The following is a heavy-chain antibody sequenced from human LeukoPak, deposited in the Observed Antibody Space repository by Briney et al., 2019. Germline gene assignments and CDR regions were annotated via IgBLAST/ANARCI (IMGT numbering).Heavy chain of an antibody. J-gene: IGHJ4*02. Sequence: PGRSLRLSCAASGFTFSNYGMHWVRQAPGRGLEWVAVIWYDGSKRYYADSVMGRFTISRGNSKNTLYLEISSLRDEDTGVYYCSATDHFSTGWADYWGQGVLVTVSS. CDR2: IWYDGSKR. CDR3: SATDHFSTGWADY. CDR1: GFTFSNYG. V-gene: IGHV3-33*01. D-gene: IGHD6-19*01.